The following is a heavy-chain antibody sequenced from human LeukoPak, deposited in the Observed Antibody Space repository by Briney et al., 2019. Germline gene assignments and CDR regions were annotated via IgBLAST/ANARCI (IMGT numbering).Heavy chain of an antibody. Sequence: GGSLRLSCTASGFTLSSYEMSWIRQALGKGLEWVSSIDYSGGSTYYADSVKGRFTISRDNSKNTLYLQLNSLRGDDTAVYYCAKDRVYDSSGYSPYNWFDPWGQGTLVTVSS. CDR2: IDYSGGST. D-gene: IGHD3-22*01. CDR1: GFTLSSYE. CDR3: AKDRVYDSSGYSPYNWFDP. J-gene: IGHJ5*02. V-gene: IGHV3-23*01.